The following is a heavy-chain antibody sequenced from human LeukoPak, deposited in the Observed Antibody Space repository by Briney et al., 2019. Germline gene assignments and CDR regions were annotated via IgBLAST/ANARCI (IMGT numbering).Heavy chain of an antibody. D-gene: IGHD6-13*01. Sequence: PGGSLRLSCAASGFTFSSYSMNWVRQAPGKGLEWVSSISSSSSYIYYADSVKGRFTISRDNSKNTLYLQMNSLRAEDTAVYYCARDHTTAAGSFDYWGQGTLVTVSS. V-gene: IGHV3-21*04. J-gene: IGHJ4*02. CDR3: ARDHTTAAGSFDY. CDR2: ISSSSSYI. CDR1: GFTFSSYS.